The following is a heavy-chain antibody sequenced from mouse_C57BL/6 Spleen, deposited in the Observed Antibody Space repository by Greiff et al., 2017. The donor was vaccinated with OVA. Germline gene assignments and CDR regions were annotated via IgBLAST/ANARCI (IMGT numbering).Heavy chain of an antibody. Sequence: EVQLQQSGPGLVKPSQSLSLTCSVTGYSITSGYYWNWIRQFPGNKLEWMGYISYDGSNNYNPSLKNRISITRDTSKNQFFLKLNSVTTEDTATYYCARGGFAYWGQGTLVTVSA. CDR2: ISYDGSN. J-gene: IGHJ3*01. V-gene: IGHV3-6*01. CDR3: ARGGFAY. CDR1: GYSITSGYY.